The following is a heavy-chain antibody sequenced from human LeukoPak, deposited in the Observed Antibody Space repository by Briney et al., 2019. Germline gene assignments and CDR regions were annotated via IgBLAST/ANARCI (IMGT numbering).Heavy chain of an antibody. Sequence: SQTLSLTRTVSGGPINSGGFHWGWIRQHPGTGLEWIGYIYYSGNTGYNPSLKSRVTISIDTSRNQFSLQLRSVTAADTAVYYCARGQLIIEWKYYGMDVWGQGTTVTVSS. CDR1: GGPINSGGFH. D-gene: IGHD3-10*01. CDR3: ARGQLIIEWKYYGMDV. CDR2: IYYSGNT. V-gene: IGHV4-31*03. J-gene: IGHJ6*02.